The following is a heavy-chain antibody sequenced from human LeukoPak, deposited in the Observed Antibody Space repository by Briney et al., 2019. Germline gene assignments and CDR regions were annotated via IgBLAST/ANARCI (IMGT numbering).Heavy chain of an antibody. CDR3: ARRDVFDI. V-gene: IGHV3-21*01. Sequence: PGGSLRLSCALSGFTLMSYSMNWVRQAPGRGLEWVSSISSSSNYISYADSVKGRFTISRDNAKKSLYLQMSSLRAEDTAVYYCARRDVFDIWGQGTLVTVSS. J-gene: IGHJ3*02. CDR1: GFTLMSYS. CDR2: ISSSSNYI.